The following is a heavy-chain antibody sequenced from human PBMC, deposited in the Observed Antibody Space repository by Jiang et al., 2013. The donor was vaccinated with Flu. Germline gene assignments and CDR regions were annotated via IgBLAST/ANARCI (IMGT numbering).Heavy chain of an antibody. D-gene: IGHD2-15*01. V-gene: IGHV1-69*06. CDR2: IIPIFGAA. CDR1: GGTFSRSA. J-gene: IGHJ5*02. Sequence: VQLVESGAEVKKPGSSVTVSCKASGGTFSRSAISWVRQAPGQGLVWLGGIIPIFGAANYAQQFQGRLTITADRPTSTSYMELSSLSSEDTAVYYCAASGGNSRGYCSGGSCYEVDHWGQGTLVTVSS. CDR3: AASGGNSRGYCSGGSCYEVDH.